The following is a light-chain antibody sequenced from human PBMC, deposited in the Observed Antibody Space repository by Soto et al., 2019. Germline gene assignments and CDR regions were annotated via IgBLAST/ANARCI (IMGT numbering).Light chain of an antibody. V-gene: IGKV3-15*01. J-gene: IGKJ1*01. CDR3: LQDYNYPLT. CDR2: GAS. CDR1: QSVATN. Sequence: EIVMTQSPATLSVSPGERATLSCRASQSVATNLAWYQQKPGQPPRLLIYGASTRATGIPARFSGSGSGTEFTLTISSLQSVHFATYYCLQDYNYPLTFGQGTKVDIK.